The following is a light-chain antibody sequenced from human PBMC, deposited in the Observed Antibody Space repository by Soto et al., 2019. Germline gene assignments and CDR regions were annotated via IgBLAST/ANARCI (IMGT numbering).Light chain of an antibody. CDR3: QQYYSTPLT. CDR1: QSVLYSSNNKNY. J-gene: IGKJ1*01. Sequence: DIVMTQSPDSLAVSLGERATINCKSSQSVLYSSNNKNYLAWYQQKPGQPPKLLIYWASTRESGVPDRFSGSGSGTDFTLTISRLQVEDVAIYYCQQYYSTPLTFGQGTKVEIK. V-gene: IGKV4-1*01. CDR2: WAS.